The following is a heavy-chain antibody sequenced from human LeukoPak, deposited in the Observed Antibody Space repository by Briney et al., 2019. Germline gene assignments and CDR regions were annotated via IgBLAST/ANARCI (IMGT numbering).Heavy chain of an antibody. CDR3: ARDDLWFGELSAEYFHH. J-gene: IGHJ1*01. V-gene: IGHV3-11*04. CDR2: ISSSGSTI. CDR1: GFTLSDYY. Sequence: PGESLRLSCAATGFTLSDYYMSWIRQAPGKGLEWVSYISSSGSTIYYTDSVKGRFTISRDNAKNSLYLQMNSLRAEDTAVYYCARDDLWFGELSAEYFHHWGQGTLVTVSS. D-gene: IGHD3-10*01.